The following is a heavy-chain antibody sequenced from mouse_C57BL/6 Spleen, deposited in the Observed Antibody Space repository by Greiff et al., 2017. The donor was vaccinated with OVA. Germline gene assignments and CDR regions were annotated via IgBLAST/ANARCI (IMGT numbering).Heavy chain of an antibody. CDR2: IDPSDSYT. D-gene: IGHD2-5*01. J-gene: IGHJ2*01. V-gene: IGHV1-50*01. Sequence: QVQLQQPGAELVKPGASVKLSCKASGYTFTSYWMQWVKQRPGQGLEWIGEIDPSDSYTNYNQKFKGKATLTVDTSSSPAYMQLSSLTSEDSAVYYCARRGYSNSFDYWGQGTTLTVSS. CDR3: ARRGYSNSFDY. CDR1: GYTFTSYW.